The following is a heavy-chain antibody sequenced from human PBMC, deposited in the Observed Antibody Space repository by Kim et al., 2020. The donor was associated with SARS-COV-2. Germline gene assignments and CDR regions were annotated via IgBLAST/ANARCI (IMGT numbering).Heavy chain of an antibody. CDR2: N. V-gene: IGHV6-1*01. J-gene: IGHJ4*02. CDR3: ARYTSSLYLDS. D-gene: IGHD6-13*01. Sequence: NDFAASVRERIIINPDTSKNQFSRQLNSVTPEDTAVYYCARYTSSLYLDSWGQGTLVTVSS.